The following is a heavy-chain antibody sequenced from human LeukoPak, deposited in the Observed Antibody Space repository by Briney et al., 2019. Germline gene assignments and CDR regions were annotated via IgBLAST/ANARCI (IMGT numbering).Heavy chain of an antibody. Sequence: GGSLRLSCAASGFTFSSYSMNWVRQAPGKGLKWVSYISSSSSTIYYADSVKGRFTISRDNAKNSLYLQMNSLRAEDTAVYYCARSQATIVGATDFDYWGQGTLVTVSS. J-gene: IGHJ4*02. CDR2: ISSSSSTI. CDR3: ARSQATIVGATDFDY. CDR1: GFTFSSYS. D-gene: IGHD1-26*01. V-gene: IGHV3-48*01.